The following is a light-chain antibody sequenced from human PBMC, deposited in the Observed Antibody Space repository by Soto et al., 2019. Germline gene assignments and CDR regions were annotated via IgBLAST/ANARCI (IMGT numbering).Light chain of an antibody. CDR3: QQYNNWPLT. J-gene: IGKJ4*01. V-gene: IGKV3-15*01. CDR1: QSVATN. CDR2: GAS. Sequence: VMTQSPATLSVSPGERVTLSCRASQSVATNLAWYQQRPGQAPRLLIYGASKRAIGLPARFSGSGSGTEFTLTISSLQSEDFAVYYCQQYNNWPLTFGGGTKVDI.